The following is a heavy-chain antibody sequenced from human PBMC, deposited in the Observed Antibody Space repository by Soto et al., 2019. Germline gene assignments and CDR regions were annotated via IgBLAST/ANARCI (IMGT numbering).Heavy chain of an antibody. D-gene: IGHD3-10*01. Sequence: QVQLVQSGAEVKRPGSSXXVXXXASGDTXSFYXXXXXRXAPGLGLEWMGRINPILSMSNYAQRFQGRVTMTADKSTSTAYMDLSSLRSEDTAIYXCATXYGSGXRAFDYWGQGALVTVSS. CDR3: ATXYGSGXRAFDY. CDR1: GDTXSFYX. J-gene: IGHJ4*02. V-gene: IGHV1-69*02. CDR2: INPILSMS.